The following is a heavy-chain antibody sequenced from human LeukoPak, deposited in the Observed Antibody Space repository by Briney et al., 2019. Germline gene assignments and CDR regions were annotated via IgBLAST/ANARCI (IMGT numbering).Heavy chain of an antibody. CDR2: INPNSGGT. CDR1: GYTFTCYC. CDR3: ARDRNWGDLSGDSLNWFDP. J-gene: IGHJ5*02. Sequence: GASVKVSCRASGYTFTCYCMHWVRQAPGQGLEWMGRINPNSGGTDYAQKFQGRVTMTRDTSISTVFMELSRLRSDDTAVYYCARDRNWGDLSGDSLNWFDPWGQGTLVTVSS. D-gene: IGHD2-15*01. V-gene: IGHV1-2*06.